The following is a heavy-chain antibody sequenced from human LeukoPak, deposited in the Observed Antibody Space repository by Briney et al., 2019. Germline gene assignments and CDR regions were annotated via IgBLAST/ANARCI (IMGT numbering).Heavy chain of an antibody. CDR1: GFTSSSYA. J-gene: IGHJ3*02. D-gene: IGHD2-21*01. Sequence: GGSLRLSCAASGFTSSSYAMSWVRQAPGKGLEWVAFIRYDGSNKYYADSVKGRFTISRDNSKNTLYLQMNSLRAEDTAVYYCGRGFRDAFDIWGQGTMVTVSS. CDR3: GRGFRDAFDI. CDR2: IRYDGSNK. V-gene: IGHV3-30*02.